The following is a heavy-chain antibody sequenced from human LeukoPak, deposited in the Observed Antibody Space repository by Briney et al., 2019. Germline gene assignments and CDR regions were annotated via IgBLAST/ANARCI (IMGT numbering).Heavy chain of an antibody. CDR1: GYTFTGYY. Sequence: ASVEVSCKASGYTFTGYYIHWVRQAPGQGLEWMGWINPNSGGTSYAQKFQGRVTMTRDTSISTAYMELSSLRSDDTAVYYCARDWAAGTVVNWFDPWGQGTLVTVSS. V-gene: IGHV1-2*02. J-gene: IGHJ5*02. CDR3: ARDWAAGTVVNWFDP. CDR2: INPNSGGT. D-gene: IGHD6-13*01.